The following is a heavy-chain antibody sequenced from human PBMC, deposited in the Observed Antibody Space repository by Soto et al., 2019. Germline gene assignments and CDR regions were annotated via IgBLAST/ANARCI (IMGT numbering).Heavy chain of an antibody. J-gene: IGHJ6*02. V-gene: IGHV3-7*03. CDR3: ARDRERVTVNGGIALGAMQV. D-gene: IGHD3-22*01. Sequence: GGSLRLSCAASGFTFHYYWMTWVRQAPGKGLEWVANVKPDGSATFYADSLKGRFTVSRDNANNSVSLQMHSLRADDTAVYYCARDRERVTVNGGIALGAMQVWGHGTTVTVSS. CDR1: GFTFHYYW. CDR2: VKPDGSAT.